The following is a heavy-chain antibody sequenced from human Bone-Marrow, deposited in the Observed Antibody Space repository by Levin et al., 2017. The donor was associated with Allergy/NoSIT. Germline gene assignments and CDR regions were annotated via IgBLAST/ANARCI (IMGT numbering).Heavy chain of an antibody. D-gene: IGHD5-24*01. Sequence: SVKVSCKASGGTFSTFAITWVRQAPGQGLEWMGGIIPIFGTANYAQKFQGRVTITADESTSTAYMELSSLRSEDTAVYYCARGKWLPRFELDYWGQGTLVTVSS. J-gene: IGHJ4*02. CDR1: GGTFSTFA. CDR2: IIPIFGTA. CDR3: ARGKWLPRFELDY. V-gene: IGHV1-69*13.